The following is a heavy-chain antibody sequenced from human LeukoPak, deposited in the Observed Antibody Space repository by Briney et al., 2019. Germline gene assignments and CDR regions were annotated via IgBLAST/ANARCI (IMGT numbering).Heavy chain of an antibody. Sequence: PGGSLRLSCAASGFTVSSNYMSWVRQAPGKGLEWVSHIYSNGSAYYADSVKGRFSISRDNFKNTLYLQMNSLRAEDTALYYCARDGTAAGLYFDLWGQGTLVTVSS. CDR2: IYSNGSA. CDR1: GFTVSSNY. CDR3: ARDGTAAGLYFDL. V-gene: IGHV3-53*01. J-gene: IGHJ4*03. D-gene: IGHD6-13*01.